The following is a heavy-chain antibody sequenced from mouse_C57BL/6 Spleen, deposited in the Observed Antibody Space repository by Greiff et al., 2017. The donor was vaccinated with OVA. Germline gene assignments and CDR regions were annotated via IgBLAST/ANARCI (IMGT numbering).Heavy chain of an antibody. D-gene: IGHD2-3*01. Sequence: QVQLQQSGAELARPGASVKLSCKASGYTFTSYGISWVKQRTGQGLEWIGEIYPRSGNTSYNEKFKGKATLTADKSSSTAYMELRSLTSEDSAVYFCARGGDGPFDYWGQGTTLTVSS. CDR2: IYPRSGNT. CDR1: GYTFTSYG. J-gene: IGHJ2*01. CDR3: ARGGDGPFDY. V-gene: IGHV1-81*01.